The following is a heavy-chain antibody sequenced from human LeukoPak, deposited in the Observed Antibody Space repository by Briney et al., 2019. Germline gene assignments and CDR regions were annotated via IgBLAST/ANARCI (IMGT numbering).Heavy chain of an antibody. J-gene: IGHJ5*02. D-gene: IGHD6-6*01. V-gene: IGHV4-59*01. Sequence: SETLSLTCSVSNDSISNYYWSWIRQPPGKGLEWIGYISYSGNTNYNPSLKSRVTISVDTSKNQFSLKLSSVTAADTAVYYCARGRTYRSSSWFDPWGQGTLVTVSS. CDR2: ISYSGNT. CDR3: ARGRTYRSSSWFDP. CDR1: NDSISNYY.